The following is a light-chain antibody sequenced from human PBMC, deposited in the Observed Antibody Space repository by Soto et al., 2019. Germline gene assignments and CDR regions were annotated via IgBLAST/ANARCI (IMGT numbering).Light chain of an antibody. Sequence: QSVLTQPPSASGSPGQSVTISCTGTSSDVGGYKYVSWYQQHPGKATKVMIYEVSKRPSGVPDRCSGSKSGNTASLTVSGLQAEDEADYYCSSYAGSNNVVLGGGTKLTVL. CDR1: SSDVGGYKY. CDR2: EVS. CDR3: SSYAGSNNVV. V-gene: IGLV2-8*01. J-gene: IGLJ2*01.